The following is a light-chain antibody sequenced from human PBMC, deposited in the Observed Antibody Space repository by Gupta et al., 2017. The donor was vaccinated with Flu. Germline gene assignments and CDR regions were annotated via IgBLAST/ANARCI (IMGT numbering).Light chain of an antibody. CDR3: QQACKSLPT. CDR2: AAS. J-gene: IGKJ2*01. V-gene: IGKV1-39*01. Sequence: PPSLSAPGGDRVTITCRASQSRYEYVKWYQQKPGEAPRLLIYAASTWHSGVPERFSGSGSGSDFTLTITSLEPEDFATYYCQQACKSLPTFGQGTKV. CDR1: QSRYEY.